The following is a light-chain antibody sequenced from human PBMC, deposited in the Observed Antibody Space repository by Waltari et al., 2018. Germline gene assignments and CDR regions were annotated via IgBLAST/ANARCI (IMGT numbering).Light chain of an antibody. CDR2: EVT. Sequence: QSGLAQPASASGSPGQSITITCTGTSSDAGNYNLLSWYQQRPGKAPILWIYEVTKRAPGTSDRFSASKSGNTASLSISGLQAQEDEADYYCCSYVGLGTYVFGTGTKVTV. J-gene: IGLJ1*01. CDR3: CSYVGLGTYV. CDR1: SSDAGNYNL. V-gene: IGLV2-23*02.